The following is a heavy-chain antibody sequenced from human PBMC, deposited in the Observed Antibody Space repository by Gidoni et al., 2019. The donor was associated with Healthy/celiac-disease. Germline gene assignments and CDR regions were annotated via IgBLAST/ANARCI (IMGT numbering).Heavy chain of an antibody. V-gene: IGHV4-39*01. Sequence: QLQLQESGPGLVKPSETLSLTCTVSGGSISSSSYYWGWIRQPPGKGLEWIGSIYYSGSTYYNPSPKSRVTISVDTSKNQFSLKLSSVTAADTAVYYCARHLLHYCSGGSCYGNWFDPWGQGTLVTVSS. CDR1: GGSISSSSYY. CDR2: IYYSGST. CDR3: ARHLLHYCSGGSCYGNWFDP. J-gene: IGHJ5*02. D-gene: IGHD2-15*01.